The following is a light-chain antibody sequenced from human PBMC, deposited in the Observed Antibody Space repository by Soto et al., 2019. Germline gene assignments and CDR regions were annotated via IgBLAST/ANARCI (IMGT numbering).Light chain of an antibody. CDR1: SSDVGGYNY. J-gene: IGLJ1*01. Sequence: QSALTQPASVSGSPGQSITISCTGTSSDVGGYNYVSWYQHHPGKAPKLMIFDVGNRPSGISNLFSGSKSGNTASLTISGLQPEDEAEYHCSSYTTSNTRQMGFGTGTKVTVL. CDR3: SSYTTSNTRQMG. CDR2: DVG. V-gene: IGLV2-14*03.